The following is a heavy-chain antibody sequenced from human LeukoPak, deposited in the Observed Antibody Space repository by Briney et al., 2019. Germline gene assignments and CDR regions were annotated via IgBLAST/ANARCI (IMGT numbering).Heavy chain of an antibody. CDR2: ISGSGGST. V-gene: IGHV3-23*01. D-gene: IGHD3-9*01. Sequence: GGSLRLSCAASGFTFSSYAMSWVRQAPGKGLEWVSPISGSGGSTYYADSVKGRFTISRDNSKNTLYLQMNSLRAEDTAVYYCAKGGPGYDILTGYRPFDYWGQGTLVTVSS. J-gene: IGHJ4*02. CDR1: GFTFSSYA. CDR3: AKGGPGYDILTGYRPFDY.